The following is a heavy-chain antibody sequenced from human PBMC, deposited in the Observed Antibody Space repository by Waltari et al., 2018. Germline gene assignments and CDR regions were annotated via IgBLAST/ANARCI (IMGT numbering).Heavy chain of an antibody. Sequence: QVQLVQSGAEVKNPGASVKVSCKASGYTFTDYYIHWVRQAPGQGLEWMGWLNPNSGNTNYAQKFQGRVTMTRDTSISTAYMELSRLTSDDTAIYYCARAKAAAGALYYYGMDVWGQGTTVTVSS. D-gene: IGHD6-13*01. CDR1: GYTFTDYY. CDR3: ARAKAAAGALYYYGMDV. J-gene: IGHJ6*02. V-gene: IGHV1-2*02. CDR2: LNPNSGNT.